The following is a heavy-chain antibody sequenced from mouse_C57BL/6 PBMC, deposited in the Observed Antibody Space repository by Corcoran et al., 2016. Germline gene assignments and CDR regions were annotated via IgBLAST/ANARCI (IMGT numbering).Heavy chain of an antibody. D-gene: IGHD2-4*01. V-gene: IGHV3-6*01. CDR1: GYSIPSGYY. Sequence: DVQLQESGPGLVKPSQSLSLTCSVTGYSIPSGYYWNWIRQFPGNKLEWMGYISYDGSNNYNPSLKNRISITRDTSKNQFFLKLNSVTTEDTATYYCARDFDYDGPLAYWGQGTLVTVSA. CDR3: ARDFDYDGPLAY. CDR2: ISYDGSN. J-gene: IGHJ3*01.